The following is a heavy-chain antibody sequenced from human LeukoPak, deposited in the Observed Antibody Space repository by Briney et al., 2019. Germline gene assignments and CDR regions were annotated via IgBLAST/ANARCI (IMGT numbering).Heavy chain of an antibody. CDR2: INHSGST. V-gene: IGHV4-34*01. CDR1: GGSFSGYY. J-gene: IGHJ4*02. Sequence: SETLSLTCAVYGGSFSGYYWSWIRQPPGKGLEWIGEINHSGSTNYNPSLKSRVTISVDTSKNQFSLKLSSVTAADTAVYYCARHISYLQCVDYWGQGTLVTVSS. CDR3: ARHISYLQCVDY. D-gene: IGHD2-21*01.